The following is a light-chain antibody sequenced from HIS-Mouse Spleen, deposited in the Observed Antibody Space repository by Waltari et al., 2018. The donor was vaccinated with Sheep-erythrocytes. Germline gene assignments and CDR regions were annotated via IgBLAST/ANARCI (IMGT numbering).Light chain of an antibody. CDR3: CSYAGSYNYV. Sequence: LTQPRSVFGSPGQSVTISCTGTSSDVGGYNYVSWYQQHPGKAPKLMIYDVSKRPSGVPDRFSGSKSGNTASLTISGLQAEDEADYYCCSYAGSYNYVFGTGTKVTVL. V-gene: IGLV2-11*01. CDR1: SSDVGGYNY. CDR2: DVS. J-gene: IGLJ1*01.